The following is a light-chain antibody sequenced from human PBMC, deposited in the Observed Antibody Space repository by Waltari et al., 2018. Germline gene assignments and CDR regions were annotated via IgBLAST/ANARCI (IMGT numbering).Light chain of an antibody. CDR3: SSYTTSSTLV. CDR2: DVN. Sequence: QSALTQPASVSGSPGQSITISCTGTSSDVGGYNSVSWYQQHPGRAPKLMISDVNSRPSGFSTLCSGPQSGNPASLTISGLQTEDEADYSCSSYTTSSTLVFGGGTQLTVL. J-gene: IGLJ2*01. V-gene: IGLV2-14*03. CDR1: SSDVGGYNS.